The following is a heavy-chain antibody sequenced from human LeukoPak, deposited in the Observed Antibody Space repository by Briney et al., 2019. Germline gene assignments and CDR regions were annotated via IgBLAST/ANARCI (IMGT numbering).Heavy chain of an antibody. V-gene: IGHV3-20*04. J-gene: IGHJ4*02. D-gene: IGHD6-6*01. Sequence: PGGSLRLSRAASGFTFDDYGMSWVRQAPGKGMEWVSGINWNGGSTGYADSVKGRFTISRDNAKNSLYLQMNSLRAEDTALYYCARLGSSSYFDYWGQGTLVTVSS. CDR2: INWNGGST. CDR3: ARLGSSSYFDY. CDR1: GFTFDDYG.